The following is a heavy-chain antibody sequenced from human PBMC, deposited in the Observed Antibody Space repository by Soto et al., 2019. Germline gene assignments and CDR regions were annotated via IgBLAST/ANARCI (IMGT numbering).Heavy chain of an antibody. CDR3: AQYNSGRSSFDN. J-gene: IGHJ4*02. CDR1: GFSLSTSGVG. V-gene: IGHV2-5*02. D-gene: IGHD6-19*01. Sequence: QITLKESGPTLVKPTQTLTLTCTFSGFSLSTSGVGVGWIRQPPGKAPEWHALIYWDDDKRYSPSLKSRLTITNDTSKNQVVLTMTNMDPVDTATYYCAQYNSGRSSFDNWGQGTLVTVSS. CDR2: IYWDDDK.